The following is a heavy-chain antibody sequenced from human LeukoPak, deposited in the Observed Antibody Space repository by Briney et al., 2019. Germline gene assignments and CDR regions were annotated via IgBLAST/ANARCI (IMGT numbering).Heavy chain of an antibody. V-gene: IGHV1-2*02. CDR2: INPNSGGT. Sequence: ASVKVSCKASGYTFTGYYMHWVRQAPGQGLEWMGWINPNSGGTNYAQKLQGRVTMTTDTSTSTAYMELRSLRSDDTAVYYCARAPYYGDSYAYYFDYWGQGTLVTVSS. CDR1: GYTFTGYY. J-gene: IGHJ4*02. CDR3: ARAPYYGDSYAYYFDY. D-gene: IGHD4-17*01.